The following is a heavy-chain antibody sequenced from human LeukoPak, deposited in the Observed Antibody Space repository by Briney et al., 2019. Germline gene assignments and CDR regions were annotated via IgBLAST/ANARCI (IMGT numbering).Heavy chain of an antibody. J-gene: IGHJ4*02. CDR1: GFTFSSYG. D-gene: IGHD1-26*01. V-gene: IGHV3-30*18. CDR2: ISYDGSNK. Sequence: GGSLRLSCAASGFTFSSYGMHWVRQAPGKGLEGGAVISYDGSNKYYADSVKGRFTISRDNSKNTLYLQMNSLRAEDTAVYYCAKRRYSGFDYWGQGTLVTVSS. CDR3: AKRRYSGFDY.